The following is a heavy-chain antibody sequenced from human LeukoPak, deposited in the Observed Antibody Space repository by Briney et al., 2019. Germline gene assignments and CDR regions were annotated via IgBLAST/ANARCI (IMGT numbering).Heavy chain of an antibody. CDR1: GFTFSSYG. Sequence: GGSLRLSCEASGFTFSSYGMHWVRQAPGKGLEWVAVISTDGNNEYYANSVKGRFTISRDNSKNTVYLQMTSLRTEDTAVYYCAKDQIGWAPGYVSGPLDQWGQGTLVTVSS. D-gene: IGHD6-19*01. CDR3: AKDQIGWAPGYVSGPLDQ. V-gene: IGHV3-30*18. J-gene: IGHJ4*02. CDR2: ISTDGNNE.